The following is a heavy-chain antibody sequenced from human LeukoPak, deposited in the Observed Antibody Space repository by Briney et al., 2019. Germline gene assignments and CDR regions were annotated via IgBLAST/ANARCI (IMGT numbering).Heavy chain of an antibody. D-gene: IGHD5-18*01. CDR1: GGSFSGYY. CDR3: ASPSVDTARNYYYYGMDV. J-gene: IGHJ6*02. Sequence: PSETLSLTCAVYGGSFSGYYWSWIRQPPGEGLEWIGEINHSGSTNYNPSLKSRVTISVDTSKNQFSLKLSSVTAADTAVYYCASPSVDTARNYYYYGMDVWGQGTTVTVSS. V-gene: IGHV4-34*01. CDR2: INHSGST.